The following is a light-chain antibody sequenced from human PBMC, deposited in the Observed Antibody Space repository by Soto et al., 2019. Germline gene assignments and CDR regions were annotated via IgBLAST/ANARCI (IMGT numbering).Light chain of an antibody. J-gene: IGLJ2*01. Sequence: QSVLTQPPSSSVSPGQSVTISCTGTSSDVGGYNYVSWYQQHPGKAPKLMIYEVSKRPSGVPDRFSGSKSGNTASLTVSGLQAEDEADYYCSSYAGSNNVVVFGGGTKLNVL. CDR3: SSYAGSNNVVV. CDR1: SSDVGGYNY. V-gene: IGLV2-8*01. CDR2: EVS.